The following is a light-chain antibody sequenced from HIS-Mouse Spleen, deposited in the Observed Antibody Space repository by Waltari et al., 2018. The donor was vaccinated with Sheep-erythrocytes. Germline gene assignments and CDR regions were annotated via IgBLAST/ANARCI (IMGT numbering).Light chain of an antibody. CDR3: QQRSNWPPIT. Sequence: EIVLTQSPATLSLSPGETPTLSCRASHNVSSYVAWYQQKPGQAPRLLIYDAFNRATGIPARFSGSGSGTDFTLTISSLEPEDFAVYYCQQRSNWPPITFGQGTRLEIK. V-gene: IGKV3-11*01. J-gene: IGKJ5*01. CDR1: HNVSSY. CDR2: DAF.